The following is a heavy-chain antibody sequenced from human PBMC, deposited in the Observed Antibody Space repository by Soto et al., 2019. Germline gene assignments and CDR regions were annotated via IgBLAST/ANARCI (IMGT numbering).Heavy chain of an antibody. CDR3: ARVFRWSSSSWGFDY. CDR1: GYTFLSYG. Sequence: QVQLVQSGAEVKKPGASVKDSCKASGYTFLSYGITWVRQAPGQGLEWMGWISAYNAHTNYGQKFQDRVSMTTDTSSNTAYLEVRSLRSDDTAFYFCARVFRWSSSSWGFDYWGQGTLVTVSS. CDR2: ISAYNAHT. V-gene: IGHV1-18*01. J-gene: IGHJ4*02. D-gene: IGHD6-6*01.